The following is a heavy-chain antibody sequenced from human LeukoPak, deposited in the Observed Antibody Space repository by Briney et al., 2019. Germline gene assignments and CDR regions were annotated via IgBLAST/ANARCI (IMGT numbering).Heavy chain of an antibody. Sequence: ASVKVSCKASGYTFTSYDINWVRQATGQGLEWMGWMNPNSGNTGYAQKFQGRVTMTRDTSISTAYMELSSLRSEDTAVYYCAKRGDFWSGYYTDYHYYMDVWGKGTTVTVSS. CDR3: AKRGDFWSGYYTDYHYYMDV. J-gene: IGHJ6*03. D-gene: IGHD3-3*01. CDR2: MNPNSGNT. V-gene: IGHV1-8*01. CDR1: GYTFTSYD.